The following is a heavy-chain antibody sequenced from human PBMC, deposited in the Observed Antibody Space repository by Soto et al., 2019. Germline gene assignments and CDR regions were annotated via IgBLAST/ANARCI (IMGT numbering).Heavy chain of an antibody. CDR1: GFTFSSYS. CDR3: ARNINYGGSDY. CDR2: ISGSSSSI. J-gene: IGHJ4*02. V-gene: IGHV3-48*02. Sequence: EVQLVESGGGLVQPGGSLRLSCAASGFTFSSYSMNWVRQAPGKGLEWVSYISGSSSSIYYADSVKGRTTISRDNAKNSLYLPMNSLRDEDTAVYYCARNINYGGSDYWGQGTLVTVSS. D-gene: IGHD3-10*01.